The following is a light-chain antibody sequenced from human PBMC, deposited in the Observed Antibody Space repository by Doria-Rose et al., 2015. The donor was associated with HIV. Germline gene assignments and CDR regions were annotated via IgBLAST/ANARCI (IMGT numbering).Light chain of an antibody. Sequence: DIVLTQSPGTLSLSPGERATLSCRASQSVTSNYLAWYQQKPGQAPRLLIYGVSFRATGIPDRFSGSGSGTDFTLTISRLEPEDFAVYYCQQYGTPSYTFGPGTKVEVK. CDR3: QQYGTPSYT. V-gene: IGKV3-20*01. CDR1: QSVTSNY. J-gene: IGKJ3*01. CDR2: GVS.